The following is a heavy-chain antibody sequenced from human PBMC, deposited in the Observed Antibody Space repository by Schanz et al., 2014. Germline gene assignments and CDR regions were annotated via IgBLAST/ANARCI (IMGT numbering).Heavy chain of an antibody. J-gene: IGHJ3*02. CDR3: ARGTMPGTFDI. Sequence: QVQVVQSGAEVKKPGSSMKVSCKASGGTFNSYTINWVRQAPGQGLEWMGRIIPILGIANYAQKFQGRVTFTADKSTSTAYMELSSLRYEDTALYYCARGTMPGTFDIWGQGTMVTVSS. CDR1: GGTFNSYT. D-gene: IGHD2-2*01. V-gene: IGHV1-69*02. CDR2: IIPILGIA.